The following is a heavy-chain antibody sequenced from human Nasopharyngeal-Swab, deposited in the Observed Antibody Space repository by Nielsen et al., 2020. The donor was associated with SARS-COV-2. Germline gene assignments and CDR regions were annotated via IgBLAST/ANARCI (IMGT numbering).Heavy chain of an antibody. D-gene: IGHD1-26*01. J-gene: IGHJ4*02. V-gene: IGHV3-33*01. CDR3: ARDSATGIAGATGIDF. Sequence: WIRQPPGKGLEWVALIWYDGSNEFYADSVKGRFTISRDNSKNILFPQMNSLRAEDTAVYFCARDSATGIAGATGIDFWGQGIRVTVSS. CDR2: IWYDGSNE.